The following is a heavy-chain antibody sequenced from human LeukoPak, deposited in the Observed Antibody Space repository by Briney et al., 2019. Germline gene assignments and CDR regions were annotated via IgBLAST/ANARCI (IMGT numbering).Heavy chain of an antibody. CDR2: IDSISTTI. Sequence: GGSLRLSCAASGFTFSGSAMNWVRQAPGKGLERISYIDSISTTIYSADSVRGRFTISRDNAKDSVYLQMNSLRVEDTAIYYCARGAPLVAVTTGAFDIWGQGTMVTVSS. V-gene: IGHV3-48*04. CDR1: GFTFSGSA. J-gene: IGHJ3*02. CDR3: ARGAPLVAVTTGAFDI. D-gene: IGHD2-15*01.